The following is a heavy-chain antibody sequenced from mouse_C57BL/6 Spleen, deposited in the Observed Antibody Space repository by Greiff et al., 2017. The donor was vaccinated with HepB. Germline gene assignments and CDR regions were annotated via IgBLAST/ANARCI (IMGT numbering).Heavy chain of an antibody. CDR2: IYPGSGNT. CDR1: GYTFTDYY. Sequence: QVQLKESGAELVRPGASVKLSCKASGYTFTDYYINWVKQRPGQGLEWIARIYPGSGNTYYNEKFKGKATLTAEKSSSTAYMQLSSLTSEDSAVYFCARGDGSSPWFAYWGQGTLVTVSA. D-gene: IGHD1-1*01. J-gene: IGHJ3*01. CDR3: ARGDGSSPWFAY. V-gene: IGHV1-76*01.